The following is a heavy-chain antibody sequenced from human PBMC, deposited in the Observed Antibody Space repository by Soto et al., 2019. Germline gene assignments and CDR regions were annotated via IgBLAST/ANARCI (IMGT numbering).Heavy chain of an antibody. J-gene: IGHJ4*02. CDR2: IKSKTDGGTT. V-gene: IGHV3-15*07. CDR3: TTSLRFLEWLLSSRYYFDY. CDR1: GFTFSNAW. D-gene: IGHD3-3*01. Sequence: LSLTCAASGFTFSNAWMNWVRQAPGKGLEWVGRIKSKTDGGTTDYAAPVKGRFTISRDDSKNTLYLQMNSLKTEDTAVYYCTTSLRFLEWLLSSRYYFDYWGQGTLVTVSS.